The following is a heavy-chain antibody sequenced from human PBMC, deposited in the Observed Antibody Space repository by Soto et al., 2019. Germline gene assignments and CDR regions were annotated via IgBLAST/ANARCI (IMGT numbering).Heavy chain of an antibody. CDR2: IKQDGSEK. CDR3: AREQQPPLTVDKGSNSYYMDV. J-gene: IGHJ6*03. CDR1: GFTFSSYW. V-gene: IGHV3-7*01. D-gene: IGHD4-4*01. Sequence: PGGSLRLSCAASGFTFSSYWMSWVRQAPGKGREWVANIKQDGSEKYYVDSVKGRFTISRDNAKNSLYLQMNSLRAEDTAVYYCAREQQPPLTVDKGSNSYYMDVWGKGTTVTVSS.